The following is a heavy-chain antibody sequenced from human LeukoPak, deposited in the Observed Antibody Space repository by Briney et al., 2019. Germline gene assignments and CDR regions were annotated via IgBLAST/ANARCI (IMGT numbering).Heavy chain of an antibody. CDR1: GGSFSGYY. J-gene: IGHJ6*02. CDR3: ASLSSRYYDFWSGPSMDV. V-gene: IGHV4-34*01. D-gene: IGHD3-3*01. Sequence: SETLSLTCAVYGGSFSGYYWSWIRQPPGKGLEWLGEINHSGSTNYNPSLKSRVTISVDTSKNQFSLKLSSVTAADTAVYYCASLSSRYYDFWSGPSMDVWGQGTTVTVSS. CDR2: INHSGST.